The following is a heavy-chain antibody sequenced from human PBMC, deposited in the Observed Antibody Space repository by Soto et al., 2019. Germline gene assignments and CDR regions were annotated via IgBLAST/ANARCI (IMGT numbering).Heavy chain of an antibody. Sequence: PSETLSLTCAVYGESFSGYIWTWIRQTPGKGLQWIGQINHSGSASYNPSLKSRVTISVDRSKNQFSLKLSSVTAADTAVYYCARGERYYYDSSGYPKFAYWGQGTLVTVSS. V-gene: IGHV4-34*01. CDR3: ARGERYYYDSSGYPKFAY. J-gene: IGHJ4*02. CDR1: GESFSGYI. D-gene: IGHD3-22*01. CDR2: INHSGSA.